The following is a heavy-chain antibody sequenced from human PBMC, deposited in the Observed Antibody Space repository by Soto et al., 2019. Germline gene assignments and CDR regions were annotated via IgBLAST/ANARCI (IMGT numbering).Heavy chain of an antibody. CDR3: ARAPYDSSGYRNSHYYYYYGMDV. V-gene: IGHV1-69*06. CDR1: GGTFSSYA. D-gene: IGHD3-22*01. Sequence: GASVKVSCKASGGTFSSYAISWVRQAPGQGLEWMGGIIPIFGTANYAQKFQGRVTITADKSTSTAYMELSSLRSEDTAVYYCARAPYDSSGYRNSHYYYYYGMDVWGQGTTVTVSS. J-gene: IGHJ6*02. CDR2: IIPIFGTA.